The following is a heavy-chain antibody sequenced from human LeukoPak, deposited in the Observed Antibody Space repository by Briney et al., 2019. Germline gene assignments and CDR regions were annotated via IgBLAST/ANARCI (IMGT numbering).Heavy chain of an antibody. CDR2: ISSTSSTI. CDR3: ARVRGGNYNDY. J-gene: IGHJ4*02. V-gene: IGHV3-48*02. CDR1: GFSFSDYS. D-gene: IGHD1-26*01. Sequence: GGSLRLSCAASGFSFSDYSVNWVRQAPGKGLEWVAYISSTSSTIFHADSVKGRFTISRDNAKNSLYQQMNSLRDDDTAVYYCARVRGGNYNDYWGQGTLVTVSS.